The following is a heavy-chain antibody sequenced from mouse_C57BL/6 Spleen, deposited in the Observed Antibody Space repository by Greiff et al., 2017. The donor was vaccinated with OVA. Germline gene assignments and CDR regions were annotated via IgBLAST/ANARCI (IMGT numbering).Heavy chain of an antibody. J-gene: IGHJ3*01. CDR2: IYPRSGNT. CDR3: ARMDHPFAY. V-gene: IGHV1-81*01. Sequence: VQLQQSGAELARPGASVKLSCKASGYTFTSYGISWVKQRTGQGLEWIGEIYPRSGNTYYNEKFKGKATLTADKSSSTAYMELRSLTSEDAAVYFCARMDHPFAYWGQGTLVTVSA. CDR1: GYTFTSYG.